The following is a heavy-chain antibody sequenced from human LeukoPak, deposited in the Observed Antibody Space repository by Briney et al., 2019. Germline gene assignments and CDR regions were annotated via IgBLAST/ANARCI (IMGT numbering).Heavy chain of an antibody. D-gene: IGHD3-9*01. CDR3: ARGRLRYFDWGDQYLGY. Sequence: GASVKVSCKASGYTFTSYDINWVRQATGQGLEWMGWMNPNSGNTGYAQKFQGRVTMTRNTSISTAYMELSSLRSEDTAVYYCARGRLRYFDWGDQYLGYWGQGTLVTVSS. V-gene: IGHV1-8*01. CDR1: GYTFTSYD. J-gene: IGHJ4*02. CDR2: MNPNSGNT.